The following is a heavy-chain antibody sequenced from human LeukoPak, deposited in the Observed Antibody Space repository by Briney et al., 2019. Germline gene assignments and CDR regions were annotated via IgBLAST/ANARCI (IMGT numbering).Heavy chain of an antibody. Sequence: SETLSLTCTVSGGSISSYYWSWIRQPPGKGLEWIGYLSYGGSTNYNPSLKSRVTISVDTSKNQFSLKLSSVTAADTAVYYCARETSQTGAHYMDVWGKGTTVTISS. CDR2: LSYGGST. CDR3: ARETSQTGAHYMDV. V-gene: IGHV4-59*01. D-gene: IGHD3-10*01. J-gene: IGHJ6*03. CDR1: GGSISSYY.